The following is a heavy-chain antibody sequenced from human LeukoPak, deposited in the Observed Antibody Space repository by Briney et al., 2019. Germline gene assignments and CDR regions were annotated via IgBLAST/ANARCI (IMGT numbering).Heavy chain of an antibody. CDR3: AELDITTIGGV. CDR2: ISSSGSTI. CDR1: GFTFSSYE. Sequence: GGSLRLSCAASGFTFSSYEMNWVRQAPGKGLEWVSYISSSGSTIYYADSVKGRFTISRDNAKNSLYLQMNSLRAEDTAVYYCAELDITTIGGVWGKGTTVTISS. V-gene: IGHV3-48*03. J-gene: IGHJ6*04. D-gene: IGHD3-10*02.